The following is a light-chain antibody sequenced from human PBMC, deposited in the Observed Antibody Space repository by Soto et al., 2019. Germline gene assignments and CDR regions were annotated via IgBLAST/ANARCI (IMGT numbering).Light chain of an antibody. Sequence: QSALTQPPSASGSPGQSVTISCTGTSSDVGGYNYVSWYQQHPGKAPKLMMYEVSKRPSGVPDRFSGSKSGHTASLTVSGLQAEDEADYYCSSYAGSNQVFGGGTKLTVL. V-gene: IGLV2-8*01. J-gene: IGLJ2*01. CDR2: EVS. CDR1: SSDVGGYNY. CDR3: SSYAGSNQV.